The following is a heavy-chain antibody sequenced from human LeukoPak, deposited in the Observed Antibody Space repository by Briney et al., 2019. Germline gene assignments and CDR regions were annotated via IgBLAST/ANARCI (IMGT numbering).Heavy chain of an antibody. D-gene: IGHD2-21*01. V-gene: IGHV4-59*01. CDR3: ARELGHIVDT. CDR1: GGSISSYY. CDR2: IYYSGST. J-gene: IGHJ5*02. Sequence: SETLSLTCTVSGGSISSYYWSWIRQPPGKGLEWIGYIYYSGSTNYNPSLKSRVTISVDTSKNQFSLKLSSVTAAVTAVYYCARELGHIVDTWGQGTLVTVSS.